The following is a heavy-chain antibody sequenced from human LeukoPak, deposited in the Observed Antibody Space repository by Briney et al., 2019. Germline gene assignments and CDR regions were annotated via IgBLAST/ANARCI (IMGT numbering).Heavy chain of an antibody. D-gene: IGHD3-10*01. CDR3: ARASQKYNNQSKYPGAPYYYYGMDV. V-gene: IGHV4-34*01. J-gene: IGHJ6*02. Sequence: SETLSLTCAVYGGSFSGYYWSWIRQPPGKGLEWIGEINHSGSTNYNPSLKSRVTISVDTSKNQFSLKLSSVTAADTAVYYCARASQKYNNQSKYPGAPYYYYGMDVWGQGTTVTVSS. CDR1: GGSFSGYY. CDR2: INHSGST.